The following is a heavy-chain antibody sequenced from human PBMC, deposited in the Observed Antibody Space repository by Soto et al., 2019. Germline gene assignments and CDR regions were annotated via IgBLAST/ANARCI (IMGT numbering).Heavy chain of an antibody. Sequence: TLPLTYSVSGGSSGSGDYYGSCIRQPPGKGLEGIGYIYYSGSTYYNTSLKSRVTMSVDTSKNQFSLKLSSVTAADTAVYYCARAAYDILTGLPRIFDYWRQGTLVTVSS. CDR1: GGSSGSGDYY. V-gene: IGHV4-30-4*01. J-gene: IGHJ4*02. CDR3: ARAAYDILTGLPRIFDY. CDR2: IYYSGST. D-gene: IGHD3-9*01.